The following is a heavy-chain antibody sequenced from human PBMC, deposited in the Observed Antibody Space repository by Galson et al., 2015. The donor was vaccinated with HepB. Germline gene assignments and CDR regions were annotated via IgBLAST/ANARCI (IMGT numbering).Heavy chain of an antibody. CDR2: IHPDDSNT. D-gene: IGHD6-25*01. Sequence: AEVKKPGESLKISCKASGYTFTNHWIAWLRQMPGERLELMGVIHPDDSNTKYSPSFQGQVTISVDKSITTVYLQWNSLKASDTAIYYCAKPGSTGWPASFDSWVQASLVPVSS. CDR3: AKPGSTGWPASFDS. CDR1: GYTFTNHW. V-gene: IGHV5-51*03. J-gene: IGHJ4*02.